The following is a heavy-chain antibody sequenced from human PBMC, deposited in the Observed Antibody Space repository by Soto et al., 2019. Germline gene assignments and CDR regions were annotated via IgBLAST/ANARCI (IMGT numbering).Heavy chain of an antibody. D-gene: IGHD6-19*01. CDR3: ARAVGDPLYYLDY. V-gene: IGHV4-59*08. CDR2: IYYSGST. J-gene: IGHJ4*02. Sequence: ASETLSLTCTVSGGSISSYYWSWIRQPPGKGLERIGYIYYSGSTNYSPSLKSRVNISVDRSKNQFYLNMSSVTAADTAVYYCARAVGDPLYYLDYWGQGTLVTVSS. CDR1: GGSISSYY.